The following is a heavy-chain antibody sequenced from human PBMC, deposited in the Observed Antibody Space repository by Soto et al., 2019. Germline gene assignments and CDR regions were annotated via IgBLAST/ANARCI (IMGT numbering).Heavy chain of an antibody. D-gene: IGHD3-22*01. CDR2: IYYSDST. J-gene: IGHJ6*02. Sequence: ETLSLTCTVSGGSINSYYWSWIRQPPGKGLEWIGYIYYSDSTNYNPSLKSRVTISADTSKNQLSLKLSSVTAADTAVYYCARGGNTRDVMPYYYKFQMDVWGQGTTVTVSS. CDR1: GGSINSYY. CDR3: ARGGNTRDVMPYYYKFQMDV. V-gene: IGHV4-59*01.